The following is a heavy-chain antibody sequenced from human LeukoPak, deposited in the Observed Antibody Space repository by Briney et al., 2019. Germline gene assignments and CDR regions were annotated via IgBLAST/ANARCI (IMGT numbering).Heavy chain of an antibody. CDR2: IYYSGST. CDR1: GGSISSYY. Sequence: SETLSLTCTVSGGSISSYYWSWIRQPPGKGLEWIGYIYYSGSTNYNPSLKSRVTISVDTSKNQFSLKLSSVTAADTAVYYCARVYRRSVYYFDYWGQGTLVTVSS. D-gene: IGHD1-26*01. CDR3: ARVYRRSVYYFDY. J-gene: IGHJ4*02. V-gene: IGHV4-59*01.